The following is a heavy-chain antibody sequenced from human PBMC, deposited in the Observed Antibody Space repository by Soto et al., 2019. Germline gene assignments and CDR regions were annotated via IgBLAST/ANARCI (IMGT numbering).Heavy chain of an antibody. Sequence: EVHLLQSGGGLVQPGGSLRLSCAASGFTFSNDAMNWVRQAPGKGLEWVSKISGNGVTTYYADSVRGRFTISRDTSKNTLYLQMNSLRDEDTAVYYCAKSHGEESRFDPWGQGTLVTVSS. V-gene: IGHV3-23*01. CDR2: ISGNGVTT. CDR3: AKSHGEESRFDP. CDR1: GFTFSNDA. D-gene: IGHD4-17*01. J-gene: IGHJ5*02.